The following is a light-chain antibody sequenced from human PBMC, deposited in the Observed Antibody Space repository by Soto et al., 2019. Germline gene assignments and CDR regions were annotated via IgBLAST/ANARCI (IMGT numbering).Light chain of an antibody. CDR1: QSISTY. J-gene: IGKJ1*01. CDR3: QQSYSSPWT. Sequence: DIQMTQSPSLSASVRDRVTITCRASQSISTYLNWYQQKPGKAPKVLIYDASRLQGGVPSRFSGSGSGTDFTHTISSLQPEDFGTYYCQQSYSSPWTFGQGTNVDI. CDR2: DAS. V-gene: IGKV1-39*01.